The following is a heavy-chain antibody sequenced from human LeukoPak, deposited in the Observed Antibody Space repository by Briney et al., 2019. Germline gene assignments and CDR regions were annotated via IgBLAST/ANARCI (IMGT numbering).Heavy chain of an antibody. CDR2: INHSGST. D-gene: IGHD2-2*01. Sequence: PSETLSLTCAVYGGSFSGYYWSWIRQPPGKGLEWIGEINHSGSTNYNPSLKSRVTISVDTSKNQFSLKLSSVTAADTAVYYCARRPLGYCSSTSCYRKIYYYGMDVWGKGTTVTVSS. CDR1: GGSFSGYY. CDR3: ARRPLGYCSSTSCYRKIYYYGMDV. V-gene: IGHV4-34*01. J-gene: IGHJ6*04.